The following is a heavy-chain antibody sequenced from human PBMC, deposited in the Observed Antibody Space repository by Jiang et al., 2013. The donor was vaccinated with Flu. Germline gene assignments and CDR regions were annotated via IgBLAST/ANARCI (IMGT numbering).Heavy chain of an antibody. CDR3: ARGGSAYGLDPVDY. V-gene: IGHV3-30*04. Sequence: SGGGVVQPGRSLRLSCAASGFTFSTYAMHWVRQAPGQGLDWVAVISHDGTLKSYADSVKGRFTIARDNSKNTLYLQMNSLRTEDTAVYYCARGGSAYGLDPVDYWGQGTLVTVSS. J-gene: IGHJ4*02. D-gene: IGHD5-18*01. CDR1: GFTFSTYA. CDR2: ISHDGTLK.